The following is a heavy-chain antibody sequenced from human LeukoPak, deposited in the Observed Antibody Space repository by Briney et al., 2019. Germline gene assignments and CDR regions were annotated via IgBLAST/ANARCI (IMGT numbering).Heavy chain of an antibody. CDR3: AKDKYYGSGSYLKSPLFDY. CDR1: GFTFDDYV. CDR2: ISGDGGGT. Sequence: GGSLRLSCAASGFTFDDYVMHWVRQAPGKGLEWVSLISGDGGGTYYADSVKGRFTISRDNSNNSLYLQMNSLRTEDTALYYCAKDKYYGSGSYLKSPLFDYWGQGTLVTVSS. D-gene: IGHD3-10*01. V-gene: IGHV3-43*02. J-gene: IGHJ4*02.